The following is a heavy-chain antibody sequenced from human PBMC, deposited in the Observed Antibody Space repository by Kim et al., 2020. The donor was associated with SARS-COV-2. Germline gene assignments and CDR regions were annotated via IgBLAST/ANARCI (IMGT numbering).Heavy chain of an antibody. D-gene: IGHD3-10*01. CDR1: GYTFTSYA. CDR3: ARGGDFYGSGRRFDY. J-gene: IGHJ4*02. CDR2: INTNTGNP. V-gene: IGHV7-4-1*02. Sequence: ASVKVSCKSSGYTFTSYAMNWVRQAPGQGLEWMGWINTNTGNPTYAQGFTGRFVFSLDTSVSTAYQQISSLKAEDTAVYYCARGGDFYGSGRRFDYWGQGTLVTVSS.